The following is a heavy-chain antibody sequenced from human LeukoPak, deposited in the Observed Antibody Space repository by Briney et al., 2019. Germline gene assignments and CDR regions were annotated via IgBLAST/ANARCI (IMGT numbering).Heavy chain of an antibody. CDR3: ARDHRYAFDN. CDR1: GFTFIDYS. CDR2: VGFSSGNT. Sequence: GGSLRLSCAASGFTFIDYSMNWVRQAPGKGLEWISYVGFSSGNTKYADSVKGRFTISGDSAKNSVFLQMNSLRVDDTAVYYCARDHRYAFDNWGQGTLVTASS. J-gene: IGHJ4*02. V-gene: IGHV3-48*04. D-gene: IGHD5-12*01.